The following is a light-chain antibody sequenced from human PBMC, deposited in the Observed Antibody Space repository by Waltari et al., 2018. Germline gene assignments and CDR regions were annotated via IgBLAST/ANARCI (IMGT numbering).Light chain of an antibody. CDR2: KAS. Sequence: DIQMTQFPSTLSASVGDRVTITCRASQTVSNWLAWYQQKPGKAPKLLVHKASKLESGGPARFSGSGSGTEFTVTIQSLQPDDLARYHCQQSDTPPWTFGQGTKVEIK. V-gene: IGKV1-5*03. CDR3: QQSDTPPWT. J-gene: IGKJ1*01. CDR1: QTVSNW.